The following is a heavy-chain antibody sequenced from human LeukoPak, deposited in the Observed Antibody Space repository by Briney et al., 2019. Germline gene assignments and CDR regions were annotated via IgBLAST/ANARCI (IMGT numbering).Heavy chain of an antibody. Sequence: APVKVSCKASGYTFTSYDINWMRQATGQGLEWMGWMSPNSGNTGYAQKFQGRVTMTRDTSTSTVYMELSSLRSEDTAVYYCARPNHHYGEYAFDIWGQGTMVTVSS. CDR1: GYTFTSYD. CDR3: ARPNHHYGEYAFDI. CDR2: MSPNSGNT. D-gene: IGHD4-17*01. J-gene: IGHJ3*02. V-gene: IGHV1-8*01.